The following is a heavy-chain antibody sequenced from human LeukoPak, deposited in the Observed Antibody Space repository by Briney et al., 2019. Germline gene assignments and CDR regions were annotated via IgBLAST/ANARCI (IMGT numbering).Heavy chain of an antibody. Sequence: PGGSLRLSCAASGFTFSSYGMHWVRKAPGKGLEWVAVIWYDGSNKYYADSVKGRFTISRDNSKNTVYLQMNSLRAKDTAVYNCARDYGGNLDYWGQGTLVTVSS. D-gene: IGHD4-23*01. CDR2: IWYDGSNK. CDR3: ARDYGGNLDY. J-gene: IGHJ4*02. V-gene: IGHV3-33*01. CDR1: GFTFSSYG.